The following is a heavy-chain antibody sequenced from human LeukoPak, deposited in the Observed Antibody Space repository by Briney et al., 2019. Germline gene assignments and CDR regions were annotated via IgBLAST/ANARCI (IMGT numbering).Heavy chain of an antibody. D-gene: IGHD5-18*01. V-gene: IGHV4-59*01. CDR3: ARGKAHGYGRYFDP. CDR1: GGSISTYY. CDR2: ISNGNT. J-gene: IGHJ5*02. Sequence: SETLSLTCSVAGGSISTYYWNWIRQIPGKGLEWIGHISNGNTDYNPSLKSRVTISVDTSKNQFSLRLTSVTAADTAVYYCARGKAHGYGRYFDPWGQGALVIVSS.